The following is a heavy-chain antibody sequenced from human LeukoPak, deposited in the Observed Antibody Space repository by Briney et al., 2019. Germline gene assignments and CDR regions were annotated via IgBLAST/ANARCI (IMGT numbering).Heavy chain of an antibody. Sequence: PGGSLRLSCAASGFTFSDYFMSWIRQAPGKGLEWVSYISRTSNYTNYADSVKGRFTISRDNAKNSLYLQLNSLRARDTAVYYCAKGLSYSVSSRYFDDWGQGTLVTVSS. CDR3: AKGLSYSVSSRYFDD. CDR1: GFTFSDYF. V-gene: IGHV3-11*05. J-gene: IGHJ4*02. CDR2: ISRTSNYT. D-gene: IGHD5/OR15-5a*01.